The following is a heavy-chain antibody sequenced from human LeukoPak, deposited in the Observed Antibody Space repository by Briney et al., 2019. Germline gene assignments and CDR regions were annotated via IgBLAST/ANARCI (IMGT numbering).Heavy chain of an antibody. CDR3: AKHGFRGDCNVGSCYPFDP. CDR1: GFTFSNYA. CDR2: IDGSNTNT. J-gene: IGHJ5*02. D-gene: IGHD2-15*01. Sequence: GGSLRLSCAASGFTFSNYAMSWVRQAPGRGLEWVSTIDGSNTNTYYADSVKGRFTISRDNSKNTLYLQINSLRAEDTALYFCAKHGFRGDCNVGSCYPFDPWGQGTLVTVSS. V-gene: IGHV3-23*01.